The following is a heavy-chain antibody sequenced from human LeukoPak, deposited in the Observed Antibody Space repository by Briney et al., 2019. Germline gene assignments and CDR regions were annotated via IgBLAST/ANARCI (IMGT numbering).Heavy chain of an antibody. Sequence: GGSLRLSCAASGFTFSSYSMNWARQAPGKGLEWVSSISSSSSYIYYADSVKGRFTISRDNAKNSLYLQMNSLRAEDTAVYYCALSNPVSHDAFDIWGQGTMVTVSS. D-gene: IGHD5/OR15-5a*01. CDR2: ISSSSSYI. J-gene: IGHJ3*02. V-gene: IGHV3-21*01. CDR1: GFTFSSYS. CDR3: ALSNPVSHDAFDI.